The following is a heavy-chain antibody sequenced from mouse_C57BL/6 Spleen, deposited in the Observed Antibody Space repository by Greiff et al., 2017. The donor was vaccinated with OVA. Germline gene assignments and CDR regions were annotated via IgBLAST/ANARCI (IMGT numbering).Heavy chain of an antibody. CDR3: ARQLRLLAMDY. CDR2: IYPSDSET. V-gene: IGHV1-61*01. CDR1: GYTFTSYW. J-gene: IGHJ4*01. D-gene: IGHD3-2*02. Sequence: QVQLQQSGAELVRPGSSVQLSCKASGYTFTSYWMDWVKQRPGQGLEWIGNIYPSDSETHYNQKFKDKATLTVDKSSSTAYMQLSSLTSEDSAVYYCARQLRLLAMDYWGQGTSVTVSS.